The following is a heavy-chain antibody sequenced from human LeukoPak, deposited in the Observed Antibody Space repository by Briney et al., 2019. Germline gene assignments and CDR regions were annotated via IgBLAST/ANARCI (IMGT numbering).Heavy chain of an antibody. Sequence: SETLSLTCTVSGGSISSSTYYWGCIRQSPGKGLEWIGSVHYSGGSYYSPSLKSRVTISLNTSKNQFSLKLSSVTAADTAVYYCARVTPAGAWPVYFDYWGQGTLVTVSS. CDR2: VHYSGGS. V-gene: IGHV4-39*07. J-gene: IGHJ4*02. D-gene: IGHD4-17*01. CDR3: ARVTPAGAWPVYFDY. CDR1: GGSISSSTYY.